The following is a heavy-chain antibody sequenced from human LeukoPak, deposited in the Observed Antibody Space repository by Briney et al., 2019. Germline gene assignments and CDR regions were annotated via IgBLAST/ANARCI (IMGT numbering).Heavy chain of an antibody. Sequence: PGGSLRLSCAASGFTFSSYAMHWVRQAPGKGLEWVAVISYDGSNKYYADSVKGRFTISRDNSKNTLYLQMNSLRAEDTAVYYCARDPYDYGDIPIDYWGQGTLVTVSS. V-gene: IGHV3-30*04. CDR1: GFTFSSYA. CDR3: ARDPYDYGDIPIDY. CDR2: ISYDGSNK. J-gene: IGHJ4*02. D-gene: IGHD4-17*01.